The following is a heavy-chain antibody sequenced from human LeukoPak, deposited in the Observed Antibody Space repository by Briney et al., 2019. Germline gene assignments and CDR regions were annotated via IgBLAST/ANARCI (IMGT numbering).Heavy chain of an antibody. CDR2: ISTYNGNT. CDR3: ARDKNWDPEY. J-gene: IGHJ4*02. V-gene: IGHV1-18*01. CDR1: GYTFTSYG. D-gene: IGHD7-27*01. Sequence: ASVKVSCKTSGYTFTSYGISWMRQAPGQGLEWMGWISTYNGNTNYAQNLQGRATMTTDTSTSTAYMELRSLKSDDTAVYYCARDKNWDPEYWGQGTLVTVSS.